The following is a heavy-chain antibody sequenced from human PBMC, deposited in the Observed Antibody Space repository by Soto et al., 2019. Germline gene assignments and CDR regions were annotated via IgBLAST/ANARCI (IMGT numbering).Heavy chain of an antibody. D-gene: IGHD1-26*01. V-gene: IGHV4-38-2*01. CDR1: GFSVNSAYY. J-gene: IGHJ4*02. CDR2: SHHSGIS. CDR3: ARITGSYTTAFGX. Sequence: SETLSLTCGVSGFSVNSAYYWGWIRQPPGKGLEWIGNSHHSGISYYNPSLKSRVTISVDTSKKQFSLKLSSVTAADTAMYYCARITGSYTTAFGXWGQGTLVTVSX.